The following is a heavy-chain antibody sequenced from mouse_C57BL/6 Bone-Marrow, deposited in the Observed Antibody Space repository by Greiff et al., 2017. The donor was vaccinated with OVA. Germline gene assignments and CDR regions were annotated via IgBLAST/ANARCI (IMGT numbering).Heavy chain of an antibody. D-gene: IGHD2-10*02. Sequence: EVQLQESGPELVKPGASVKISCKASGYSFTGYYMNWVKQSPEKSLEWIGEINPSTGGTTYNQKFKAKATLTVDKSSSTAYMQLKSLTSEDSAVYYCARWEVYDYDAMDDWGQGTSVTVSS. CDR2: INPSTGGT. J-gene: IGHJ4*01. V-gene: IGHV1-42*01. CDR1: GYSFTGYY. CDR3: ARWEVYDYDAMDD.